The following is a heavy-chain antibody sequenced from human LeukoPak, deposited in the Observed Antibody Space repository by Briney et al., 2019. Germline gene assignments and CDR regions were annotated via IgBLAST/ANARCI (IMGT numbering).Heavy chain of an antibody. CDR3: SEMSSDWYEGRDY. V-gene: IGHV3-30*02. D-gene: IGHD6-19*01. CDR2: IRYDGSNK. J-gene: IGHJ4*02. Sequence: GGSVKLSCAASGFTFSSYGMHWVRQAPGQGLEWVAFIRYDGSNKYYADSVKGRFTMSRDTSKDTVCLEVKSLRAAGTAVYYCSEMSSDWYEGRDYWGQGALVTAS. CDR1: GFTFSSYG.